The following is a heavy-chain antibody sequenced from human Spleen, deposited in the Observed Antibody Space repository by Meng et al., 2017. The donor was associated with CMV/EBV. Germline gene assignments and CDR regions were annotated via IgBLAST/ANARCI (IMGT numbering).Heavy chain of an antibody. D-gene: IGHD4-11*01. V-gene: IGHV3-38-3*01. CDR3: ARVKRGVTTVSTPYSFDY. Sequence: GESLKISCAASGFTVSSNEMSWVRQAPGKGLEWVSSISGGSTYYVDSRKGRFTISRDNSKNTLYLQMNSLRAEDTAVYYCARVKRGVTTVSTPYSFDYWGQGTLVTVSS. CDR1: GFTVSSNE. CDR2: ISGGST. J-gene: IGHJ4*02.